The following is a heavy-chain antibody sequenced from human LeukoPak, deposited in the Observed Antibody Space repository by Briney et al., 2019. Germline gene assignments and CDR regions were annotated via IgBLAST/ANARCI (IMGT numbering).Heavy chain of an antibody. Sequence: SETLSLTCAVYGGSFSGYYWSWIRQPPGKGLEWIGEINHSGSTNYNPSLKSRVTISVDTSKNQFSLKLSSVTAADTAVYYCARAGSSSWYNWFDPWGQGTLVTVSS. CDR1: GGSFSGYY. D-gene: IGHD6-13*01. J-gene: IGHJ5*02. V-gene: IGHV4-34*01. CDR3: ARAGSSSWYNWFDP. CDR2: INHSGST.